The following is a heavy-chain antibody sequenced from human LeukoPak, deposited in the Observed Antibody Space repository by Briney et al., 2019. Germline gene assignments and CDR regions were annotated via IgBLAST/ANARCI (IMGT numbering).Heavy chain of an antibody. Sequence: SLETLSLTCTVSGGSISSYYWSWIRQPPGKGLEWIGYIYYSGSTNYNPSLKGRVTISVDTSKNQFSLKLSSVTAADTAVYYCARAYGYCSSTSCLYYYGMDVWGQGTTVTVSS. J-gene: IGHJ6*02. CDR2: IYYSGST. CDR3: ARAYGYCSSTSCLYYYGMDV. D-gene: IGHD2-2*03. CDR1: GGSISSYY. V-gene: IGHV4-59*01.